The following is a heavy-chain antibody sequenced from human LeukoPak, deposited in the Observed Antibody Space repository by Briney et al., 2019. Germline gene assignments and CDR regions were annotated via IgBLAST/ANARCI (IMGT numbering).Heavy chain of an antibody. D-gene: IGHD6-19*01. Sequence: GGSLRLSCATSGFTFTTFWMHWVRQGPGKELTWVSHINSDGTTTNYADSVKGRFTISRDNAKNTLYLQMNSLRVEDTAVYYCARFSSGWSPSGFDYWGQGTLVTVSS. J-gene: IGHJ4*02. CDR1: GFTFTTFW. CDR2: INSDGTTT. CDR3: ARFSSGWSPSGFDY. V-gene: IGHV3-74*01.